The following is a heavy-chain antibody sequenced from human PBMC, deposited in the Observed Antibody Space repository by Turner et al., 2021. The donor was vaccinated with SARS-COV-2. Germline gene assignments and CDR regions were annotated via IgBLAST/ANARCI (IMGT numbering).Heavy chain of an antibody. CDR3: TRRRDYYGSGTYYNYDY. CDR1: GFPFSSYS. D-gene: IGHD3-10*01. CDR2: INSGSSYI. V-gene: IGHV3-21*02. Sequence: VQLVESGGGLVKPGGSLRLSCAASGFPFSSYSMNGVRQAPEKGLECGASINSGSSYIYYADSLKGRVTISRDNTKRSLLLQMNSLRVEDTAVYYCTRRRDYYGSGTYYNYDYWGQGTLVTVSS. J-gene: IGHJ4*02.